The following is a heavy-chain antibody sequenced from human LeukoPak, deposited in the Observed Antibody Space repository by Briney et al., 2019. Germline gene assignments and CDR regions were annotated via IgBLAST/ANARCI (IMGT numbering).Heavy chain of an antibody. CDR1: GGSIGSGGYY. D-gene: IGHD6-19*01. Sequence: SQTLSLTCTVSGGSIGSGGYYWSWIRQHPGKGLEWIGYIYYSGSTYYNPSLKSRVTISVDTSKNQFSLKLSSVTAADTAVYYCARDQGSGRPRGGHYYYYGMDVWGQGTTVTVSS. CDR2: IYYSGST. V-gene: IGHV4-31*03. CDR3: ARDQGSGRPRGGHYYYYGMDV. J-gene: IGHJ6*02.